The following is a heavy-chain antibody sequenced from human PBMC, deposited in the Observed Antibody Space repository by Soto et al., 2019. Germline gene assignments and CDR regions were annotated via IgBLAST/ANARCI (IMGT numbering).Heavy chain of an antibody. V-gene: IGHV4-31*03. CDR3: ARVYCSGGSCYAFDI. D-gene: IGHD2-15*01. CDR1: GGSISSGGYY. CDR2: IYYSGST. J-gene: IGHJ3*02. Sequence: QVQLQESGPGLVKPSQTLSLTCPVSGGSISSGGYYWSWIRQHPGKGLEWIGYIYYSGSTYYNPSLKSRVTISVDTSKNQFSLKLSSVTAADTAVYYCARVYCSGGSCYAFDIWGQGTMVTVSS.